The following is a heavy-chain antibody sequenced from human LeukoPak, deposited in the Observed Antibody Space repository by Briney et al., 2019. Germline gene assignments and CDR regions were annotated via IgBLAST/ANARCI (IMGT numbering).Heavy chain of an antibody. Sequence: GGSLRLSCAASGFTFSSYGMHGVRQAPGKGLEWVAVIWYDGSNKYYADSVKGRFTTSRDNARNSLSLQMNSLRSEDTAVYYCATYKNQPHTLFFDFWGQGALVTVSA. CDR2: IWYDGSNK. J-gene: IGHJ4*02. CDR1: GFTFSSYG. CDR3: ATYKNQPHTLFFDF. D-gene: IGHD1-1*01. V-gene: IGHV3-33*03.